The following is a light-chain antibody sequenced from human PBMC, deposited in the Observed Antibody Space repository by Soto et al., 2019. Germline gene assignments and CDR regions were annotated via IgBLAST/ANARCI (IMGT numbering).Light chain of an antibody. Sequence: DIVMTQSPDSLAVSLGERATINCKSSQSVLYSSNNKNCLAWYQQKPGQPPKLLIYWASTRESGVPDRFSGSGSGTDFTLTISSLQAEDVAVYYCQQYCSTFLTFGGGTKVEIK. J-gene: IGKJ4*01. V-gene: IGKV4-1*01. CDR1: QSVLYSSNNKNC. CDR2: WAS. CDR3: QQYCSTFLT.